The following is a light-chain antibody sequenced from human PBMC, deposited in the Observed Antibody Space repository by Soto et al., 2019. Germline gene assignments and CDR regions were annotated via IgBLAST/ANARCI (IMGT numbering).Light chain of an antibody. J-gene: IGLJ1*01. CDR2: DVR. V-gene: IGLV2-14*01. Sequence: QSVLTQPASVSGSPGQSITISCTGTSSDVGNSYYVSWYQQHPGKVPKLMIYDVRNRPSGVSNRFSGSKSGNTASLTISGLQAEDEADYYCISFTTRATYVFGTGTKVTVL. CDR3: ISFTTRATYV. CDR1: SSDVGNSYY.